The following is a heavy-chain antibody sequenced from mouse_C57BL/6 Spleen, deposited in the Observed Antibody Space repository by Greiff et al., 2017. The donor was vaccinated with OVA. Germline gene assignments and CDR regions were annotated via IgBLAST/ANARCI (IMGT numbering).Heavy chain of an antibody. D-gene: IGHD1-1*01. CDR1: GYTFTDYN. J-gene: IGHJ1*03. CDR3: ARRGSSFYWYFDV. Sequence: VKPGASVKIPCKASGYTFTDYNMDWVKQSHGKSLEWIGDINPNNGGTIYNQKFKGKATLTVDKSSSTAYMELRSLTSEDTAVYYCARRGSSFYWYFDVWGTGTTVTVSS. CDR2: INPNNGGT. V-gene: IGHV1-18*01.